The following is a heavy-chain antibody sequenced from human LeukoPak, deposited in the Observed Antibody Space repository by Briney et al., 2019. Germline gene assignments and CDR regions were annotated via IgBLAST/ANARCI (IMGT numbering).Heavy chain of an antibody. V-gene: IGHV4-59*01. D-gene: IGHD3-10*01. J-gene: IGHJ6*03. Sequence: SSETLSLTCTVSGGSINSYYWSWIRQPPGKGLEWIGYIYYSGGTNYNPPLKSRVTISVDTSKKEFSLKLTSVIAADTAVYYCARVAKHFRGGLSFYFMDVWGIGTTVTISS. CDR2: IYYSGGT. CDR1: GGSINSYY. CDR3: ARVAKHFRGGLSFYFMDV.